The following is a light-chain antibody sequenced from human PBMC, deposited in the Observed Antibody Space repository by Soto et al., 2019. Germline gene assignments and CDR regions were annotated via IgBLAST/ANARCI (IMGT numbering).Light chain of an antibody. J-gene: IGLJ3*02. CDR2: INS. Sequence: QSGLTQPPSASVTPGQRIIISCAGSSSNIGRNTVNWYQHLPGRAPKVLIYINSHRPSGVPDRFSGSQSGSSASLAISGLQSEDEADYYCAAWDDNLRGVVFGGGTQLTVL. CDR3: AAWDDNLRGVV. CDR1: SSNIGRNT. V-gene: IGLV1-44*01.